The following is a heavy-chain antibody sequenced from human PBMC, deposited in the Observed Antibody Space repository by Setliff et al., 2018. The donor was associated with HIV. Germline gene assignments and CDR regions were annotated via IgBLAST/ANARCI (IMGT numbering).Heavy chain of an antibody. D-gene: IGHD3-3*01. V-gene: IGHV1-69*05. CDR2: IIPIFGTA. CDR3: ARDQIVDYNFWSGYYTGEFPVQDYYMDV. Sequence: ASVKVSCKASGGTFSSSAISWVRQAPGQGLEWMGGIIPIFGTANYAQKFQGRVTITTDESTSTAYMELSSLRSEDTAVYYCARDQIVDYNFWSGYYTGEFPVQDYYMDVWGKGTTVTVSS. CDR1: GGTFSSSA. J-gene: IGHJ6*03.